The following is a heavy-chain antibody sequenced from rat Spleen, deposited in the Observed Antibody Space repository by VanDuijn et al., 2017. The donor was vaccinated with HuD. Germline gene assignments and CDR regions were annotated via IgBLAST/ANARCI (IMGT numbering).Heavy chain of an antibody. Sequence: EVQVVESGGGIVQPGRSMKLSCAASGFTFSKYDMVWVRQAPTKGLKWVASISYDGSTPYYRDSVKGRFTISRDNAKSTLYLQMDSLRSEDTATYYCVKGSDWFAYWGQGTLVTVSS. J-gene: IGHJ3*01. CDR1: GFTFSKYD. CDR3: VKGSDWFAY. CDR2: ISYDGSTP. V-gene: IGHV5-7*01.